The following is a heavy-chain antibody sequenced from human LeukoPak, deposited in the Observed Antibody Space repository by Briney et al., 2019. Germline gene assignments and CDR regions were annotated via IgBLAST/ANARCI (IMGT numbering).Heavy chain of an antibody. V-gene: IGHV3-53*01. CDR1: GFTVSSNY. D-gene: IGHD6-19*01. CDR2: IYGGGST. J-gene: IGHJ3*02. CDR3: AREASIAVAGTDHDTFDI. Sequence: GGSLRLSCAASGFTVSSNYMSWVRQAPGKGLEWVSVIYGGGSTYYADSVKGRFTISRDNSKNTLYLQMNRLRAEDTAVYYCAREASIAVAGTDHDTFDIWGQGTMVTVSP.